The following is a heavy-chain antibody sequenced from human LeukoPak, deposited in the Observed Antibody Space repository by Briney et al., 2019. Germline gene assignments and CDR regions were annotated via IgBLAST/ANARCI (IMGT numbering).Heavy chain of an antibody. J-gene: IGHJ4*02. V-gene: IGHV3-48*01. Sequence: GGSLRLSCVASGFSFSDYSMNWVRQAPGKGLEWVSYISNSITPKYYADSVKGRFTISRDNAKNSLYLQMNSLRAEDTAVYYCARDGGYSYESDFRGRGTLVTVSS. CDR2: ISNSITPK. CDR1: GFSFSDYS. D-gene: IGHD5-18*01. CDR3: ARDGGYSYESDF.